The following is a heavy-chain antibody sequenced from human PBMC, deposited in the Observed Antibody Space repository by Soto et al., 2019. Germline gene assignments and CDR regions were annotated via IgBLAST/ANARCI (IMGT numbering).Heavy chain of an antibody. D-gene: IGHD6-19*01. J-gene: IGHJ6*02. CDR3: ANLKGWSHQNTYGMDV. CDR2: ISYDGSNK. V-gene: IGHV3-30*18. Sequence: GGSLRLSCAASGFTFSSYGMHWVRQAPGKGLEWVAVISYDGSNKYYADSVKGRFTISRDNSKNTLYLQMNSLRAEDTAVYYCANLKGWSHQNTYGMDVWGQGTTVTSP. CDR1: GFTFSSYG.